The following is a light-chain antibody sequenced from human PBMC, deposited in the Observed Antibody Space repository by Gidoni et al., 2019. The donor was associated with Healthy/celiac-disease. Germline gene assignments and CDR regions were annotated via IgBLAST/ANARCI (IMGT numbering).Light chain of an antibody. CDR2: AAS. CDR3: QQLNSYPLIT. V-gene: IGKV1-9*01. Sequence: IQLTQSPSFLSASVGDRVTITCRASQGISSYLACYQQKPGKAPKLLIYAASTLQSGVPSRFSGSGSGTEFTLTISSLQPEDFATYYCQQLNSYPLITFGQGTRLEIK. J-gene: IGKJ5*01. CDR1: QGISSY.